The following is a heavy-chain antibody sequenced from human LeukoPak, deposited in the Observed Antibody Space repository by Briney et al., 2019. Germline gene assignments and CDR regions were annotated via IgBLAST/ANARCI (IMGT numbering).Heavy chain of an antibody. J-gene: IGHJ3*02. CDR1: GGTFSSYA. CDR2: IIPIFGTA. V-gene: IGHV1-69*05. Sequence: SVKVSCKASGGTFSSYAISWVRQAPGQGLKWMGGIIPIFGTANYAQKFQGRVTITTDESTSTAYMELSSLRSEDTAVYYCERTPYSSSWRLRAFDIWGQGTMVTVSS. CDR3: ERTPYSSSWRLRAFDI. D-gene: IGHD6-13*01.